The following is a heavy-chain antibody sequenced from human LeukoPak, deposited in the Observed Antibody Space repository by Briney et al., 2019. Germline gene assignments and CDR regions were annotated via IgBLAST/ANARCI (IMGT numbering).Heavy chain of an antibody. CDR3: ARSPTTVSRRAFDI. CDR1: GGSISSYY. D-gene: IGHD4-11*01. Sequence: PSETLSLTCTVSGGSISSYYWRWIRQPLGKGLEWIGYIYYSGSTNYNPSLKSRVTISVDTSKNQFSLKLSSVTAADTAVYYCARSPTTVSRRAFDIWGQGTMVTVSS. V-gene: IGHV4-59*12. J-gene: IGHJ3*02. CDR2: IYYSGST.